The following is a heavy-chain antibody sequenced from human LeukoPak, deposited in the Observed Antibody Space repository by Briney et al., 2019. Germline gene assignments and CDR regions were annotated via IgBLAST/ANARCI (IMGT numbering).Heavy chain of an antibody. Sequence: SQTLSLTCTVSGGSISSGSYYWGWIRQPPGKGLEWIGSIYYSGSTYYNPSLKSRVTISVDTSKNQFSLKLSSVTAADTAVYYCARDTLPSWVPLWFGELFENDAFDIWGQGTMVTVSS. V-gene: IGHV4-39*07. CDR3: ARDTLPSWVPLWFGELFENDAFDI. CDR1: GGSISSGSYY. J-gene: IGHJ3*02. CDR2: IYYSGST. D-gene: IGHD3-10*01.